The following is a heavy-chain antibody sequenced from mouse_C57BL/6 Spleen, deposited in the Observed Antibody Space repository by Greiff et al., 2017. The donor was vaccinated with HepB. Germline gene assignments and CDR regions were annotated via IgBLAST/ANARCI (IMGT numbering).Heavy chain of an antibody. J-gene: IGHJ1*03. CDR2: ISYDGSN. D-gene: IGHD2-3*01. V-gene: IGHV3-6*01. Sequence: DVKLQESGPGLVKPSQSLSLTCSVPGYSITSGYYWNWIRQFPGNKLEWMGYISYDGSNNYNQSLKNRISITRDTSKNQFFLKLNAVTTEDTATYYGAGGYDGYDGWYFDVWGTGTTVTVAS. CDR1: GYSITSGYY. CDR3: AGGYDGYDGWYFDV.